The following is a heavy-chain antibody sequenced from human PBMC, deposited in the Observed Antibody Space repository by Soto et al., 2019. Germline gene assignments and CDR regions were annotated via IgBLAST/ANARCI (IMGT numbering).Heavy chain of an antibody. D-gene: IGHD3-22*01. CDR1: GGTFSNYA. CDR2: IIPIFGTV. J-gene: IGHJ1*01. Sequence: SVKVSCKASGGTFSNYALDWVRQAPGQGLEWMGGIIPIFGTVRHAQNFQGRVTITADESTATAYMELSSLRYEDTAMYYCATGGERDYYAHSGWRWG. CDR3: ATGGERDYYAHSGWR. V-gene: IGHV1-69*13.